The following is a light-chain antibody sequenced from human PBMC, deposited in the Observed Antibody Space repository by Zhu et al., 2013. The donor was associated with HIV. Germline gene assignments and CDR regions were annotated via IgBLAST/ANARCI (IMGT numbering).Light chain of an antibody. CDR1: QSVSSN. CDR2: GAS. CDR3: QQCGSSPLT. Sequence: EIVMTQSPATLSVSPGERVTLSCRASQSVSSNLAWYQQKPGQAPRLLIYGASSRATGIPDRFSGSGSGTDFTLTISRLEPEDFAVYYCQQCGSSPLTFGGGTKVQI. V-gene: IGKV3-20*01. J-gene: IGKJ4*01.